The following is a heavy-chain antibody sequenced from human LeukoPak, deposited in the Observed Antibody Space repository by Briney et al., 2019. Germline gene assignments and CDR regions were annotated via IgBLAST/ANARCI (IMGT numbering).Heavy chain of an antibody. CDR3: ARGEDYYDSSGYYDY. CDR1: GYRFTNYW. CDR2: IYPGDSDT. V-gene: IGHV5-51*01. J-gene: IGHJ4*02. Sequence: GGSLEISCKGSGYRFTNYWIGWGRQMPGKGLEGMGSIYPGDSDTRYSPSFQGQVTISADKSISAAYLQLSSLKASDTAMYYCARGEDYYDSSGYYDYWGQGTLVTVSS. D-gene: IGHD3-22*01.